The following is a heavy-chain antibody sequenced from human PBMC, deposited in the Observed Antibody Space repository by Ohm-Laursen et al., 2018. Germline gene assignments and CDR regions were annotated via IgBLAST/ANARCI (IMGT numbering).Heavy chain of an antibody. CDR1: GFTFRSYS. V-gene: IGHV3-21*01. CDR3: ARESIAPFF. J-gene: IGHJ4*02. CDR2: IRSDSSDI. D-gene: IGHD2/OR15-2a*01. Sequence: LRLSCAASGFTFRSYSMNWVRQAPGKGLEWVASIRSDSSDIYYADSVKGRFTISRDNAKNSLYLQMDSLRVEDTAVYFCARESIAPFFWGQGTLVTVSS.